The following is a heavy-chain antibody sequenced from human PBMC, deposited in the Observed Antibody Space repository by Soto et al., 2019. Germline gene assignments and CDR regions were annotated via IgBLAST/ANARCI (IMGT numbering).Heavy chain of an antibody. Sequence: GGSLRLSCAASGFTFTSFAMSWVRQAPGKGLEWVSAISGTDGSTYYADSVKGRFTISRDNSKNTLYLQVNSLRAEDTAVYYCAKDRSKYYYYYGMDVWGHGTTVTVSS. CDR1: GFTFTSFA. CDR2: ISGTDGST. V-gene: IGHV3-23*01. CDR3: AKDRSKYYYYYGMDV. J-gene: IGHJ6*02.